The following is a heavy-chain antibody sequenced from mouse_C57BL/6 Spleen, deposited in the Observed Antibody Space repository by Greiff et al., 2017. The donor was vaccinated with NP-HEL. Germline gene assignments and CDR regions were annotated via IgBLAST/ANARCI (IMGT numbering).Heavy chain of an antibody. CDR1: GYSFTGYF. CDR3: ARLGVYYGSSYWYFDV. CDR2: INPYNGDT. J-gene: IGHJ1*03. D-gene: IGHD1-1*01. V-gene: IGHV1-20*01. Sequence: EVKVEESGPELVKPGDSVKISCKASGYSFTGYFMNWVMQSHGKSLEWIGRINPYNGDTFYNQKFKGKATLTVDKSSSTAHMELRSLTSEDSAVYYCARLGVYYGSSYWYFDVWGTGTTVTVSS.